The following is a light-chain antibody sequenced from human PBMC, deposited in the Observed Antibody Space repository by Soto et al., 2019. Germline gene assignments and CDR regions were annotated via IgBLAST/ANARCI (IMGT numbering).Light chain of an antibody. CDR3: HSYDSSLSGAI. Sequence: QPVLTQPPSVSGAPGQRVTIPCTGSNSNIGAGYDVHWYQQLPGTAPKLLIYDNINRPSGVPDRFSGSKSGTAASLAVTGLQAEDEAGSYCHSYDSSLSGAIFGGGTKVTVL. CDR2: DNI. V-gene: IGLV1-40*01. CDR1: NSNIGAGYD. J-gene: IGLJ2*01.